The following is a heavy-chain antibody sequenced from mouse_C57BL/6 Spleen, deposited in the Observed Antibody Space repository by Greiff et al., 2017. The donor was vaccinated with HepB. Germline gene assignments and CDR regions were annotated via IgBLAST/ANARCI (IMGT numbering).Heavy chain of an antibody. D-gene: IGHD2-2*01. Sequence: EVQLQQSGPELVKPGASVKISCKASGYTFTDYYMNWVKQSHGKSLEWIGDINPNNGGTSYNQKFKGKATLTVDKSASTAYMELRSLTSEDSAVYYCARVDSPYGYDEHYFDYWGQGTTLTVSS. J-gene: IGHJ2*01. V-gene: IGHV1-26*01. CDR2: INPNNGGT. CDR3: ARVDSPYGYDEHYFDY. CDR1: GYTFTDYY.